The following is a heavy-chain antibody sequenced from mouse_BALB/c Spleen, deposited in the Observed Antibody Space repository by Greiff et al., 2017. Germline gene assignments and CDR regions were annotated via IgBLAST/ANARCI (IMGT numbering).Heavy chain of an antibody. J-gene: IGHJ3*01. CDR3: ARDLTTAFAY. CDR2: ISSGGST. CDR1: GFTFSSYA. Sequence: EVQLVESGGGLVKPGGSLKLSCAASGFTFSSYAMSWVRQTPEKRLEWVASISSGGSTYYPDSVKGRFTISRDNARNILYLQMSSLRSEDTAMYYCARDLTTAFAYWGQGTLVTVSA. V-gene: IGHV5-6-5*01. D-gene: IGHD1-2*01.